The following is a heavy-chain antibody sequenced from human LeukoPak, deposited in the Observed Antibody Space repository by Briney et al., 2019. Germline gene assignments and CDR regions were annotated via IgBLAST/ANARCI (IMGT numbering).Heavy chain of an antibody. CDR1: GGSFSGYY. Sequence: SETLSLTCAVYGGSFSGYYWRWIRQPPGKGGEGIGEIKHRGSTNYNPSLKSRVTISVDKSKNQFSLKLSSVTAADTAVYYCARRYGSPDFDYWGQGTLVTVSS. CDR3: ARRYGSPDFDY. D-gene: IGHD1-26*01. J-gene: IGHJ4*02. V-gene: IGHV4-34*01. CDR2: IKHRGST.